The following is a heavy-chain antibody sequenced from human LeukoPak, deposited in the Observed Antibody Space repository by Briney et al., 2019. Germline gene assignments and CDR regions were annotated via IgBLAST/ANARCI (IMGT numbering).Heavy chain of an antibody. V-gene: IGHV3-33*01. D-gene: IGHD5-18*01. J-gene: IGHJ4*02. Sequence: GRSLRLSCAASGFTFSSYGMHWVRQAPGKGLERVALIWFDGSNKYYADSVKGRFTISRDNSKNTLYLQMDSLRDEDTAVYYCARDRGYSYGHCFDYWGQGTLVTVSS. CDR2: IWFDGSNK. CDR3: ARDRGYSYGHCFDY. CDR1: GFTFSSYG.